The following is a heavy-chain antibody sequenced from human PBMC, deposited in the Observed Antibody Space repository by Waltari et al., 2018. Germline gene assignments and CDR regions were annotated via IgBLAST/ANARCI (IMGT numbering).Heavy chain of an antibody. CDR2: SFNGSAT. D-gene: IGHD1-26*01. J-gene: IGHJ4*02. Sequence: QVQLQESGPRLVKPSETLSLTCTVSGGSIERDYWTWVRQTPGKGLEWVVYSFNGSATNYDPSLRSRVSISLDVANRQFSLNLMSVTAADTAVYFCTRSTSSGEQIHFDYWGRGILVTVSS. V-gene: IGHV4-59*01. CDR3: TRSTSSGEQIHFDY. CDR1: GGSIERDY.